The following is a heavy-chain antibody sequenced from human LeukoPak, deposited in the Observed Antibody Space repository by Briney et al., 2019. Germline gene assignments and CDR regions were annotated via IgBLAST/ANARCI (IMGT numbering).Heavy chain of an antibody. V-gene: IGHV4-38-2*02. J-gene: IGHJ4*02. CDR3: AREGPWLVDY. CDR2: IYHSGST. CDR1: GGSISSGYY. Sequence: SETLSLTCTVSGGSISSGYYWGWIRQPPGKGLEWIGSIYHSGSTYYNPSLKSRVTISVDTSKNQFSLKLSSVTAADTAVYYCAREGPWLVDYWGQGTLVTVSS. D-gene: IGHD6-19*01.